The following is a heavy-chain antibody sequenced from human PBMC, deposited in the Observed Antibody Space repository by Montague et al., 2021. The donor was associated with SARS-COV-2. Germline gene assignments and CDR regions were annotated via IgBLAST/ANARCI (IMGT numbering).Heavy chain of an antibody. CDR1: GGSFSGYY. D-gene: IGHD2-2*01. CDR2: INHSGST. CDR3: TREGYQVLWSDYYYYGMDV. J-gene: IGHJ6*02. V-gene: IGHV4-34*01. Sequence: SETLSLTCAVYGGSFSGYYWSWIRQPPGKGLEWIGEINHSGSTNYGPSLKSRVTISVDTSKNQFSLKLSSVTAADTAVYYCTREGYQVLWSDYYYYGMDVWGQGTTVTVSS.